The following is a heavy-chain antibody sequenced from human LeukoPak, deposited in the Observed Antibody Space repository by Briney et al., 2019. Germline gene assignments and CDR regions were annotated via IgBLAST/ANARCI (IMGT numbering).Heavy chain of an antibody. CDR3: ARVMVRGAHNWFDP. J-gene: IGHJ5*02. CDR2: ISSSSNTI. D-gene: IGHD3-10*01. Sequence: QPGGSLRLSCAASGFTFSDYKMNWVRQAPGKGLEWVSHISSSSNTIYYADSVRGRFTISRDNAKNSLSLQMNSLRAEDTALYYCARVMVRGAHNWFDPWGQGTLVTVSS. CDR1: GFTFSDYK. V-gene: IGHV3-48*04.